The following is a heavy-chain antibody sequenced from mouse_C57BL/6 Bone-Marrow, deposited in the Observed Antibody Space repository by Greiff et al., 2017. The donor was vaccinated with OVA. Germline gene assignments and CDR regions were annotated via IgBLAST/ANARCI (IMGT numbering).Heavy chain of an antibody. CDR2: ISGGGGNT. Sequence: EVMLVESGGGLVKPGGSLKLSCAASGFTFSSYTMSWVRQTPEKRLEWVATISGGGGNTYYPDSVKGRFTISRDNAKNTLYLQMSSLRSEDTALYYCARRPGSRPAWFAYWGQGTLVTVSA. CDR1: GFTFSSYT. J-gene: IGHJ3*01. V-gene: IGHV5-9*01. D-gene: IGHD1-1*01. CDR3: ARRPGSRPAWFAY.